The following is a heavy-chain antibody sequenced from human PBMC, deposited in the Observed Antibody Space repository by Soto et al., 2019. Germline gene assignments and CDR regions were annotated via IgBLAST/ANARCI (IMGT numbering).Heavy chain of an antibody. V-gene: IGHV1-3*01. CDR1: GYTFTSYA. D-gene: IGHD6-19*01. Sequence: GASVKVSCKASGYTFTSYAMHWVRQAPGQRLEWVGWINAGNGNTKYSQKFQGRVTITRDTSASTAYMELSSLRSEDTAVYYCASSTSGWYQYYYGMDVWGQGTTVTVSS. CDR2: INAGNGNT. J-gene: IGHJ6*02. CDR3: ASSTSGWYQYYYGMDV.